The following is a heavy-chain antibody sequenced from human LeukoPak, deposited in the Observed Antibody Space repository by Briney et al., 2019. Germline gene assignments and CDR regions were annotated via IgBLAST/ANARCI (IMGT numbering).Heavy chain of an antibody. CDR3: ARDKGKWEHLRYFDY. CDR2: ISAYNGNA. J-gene: IGHJ4*02. D-gene: IGHD1-26*01. V-gene: IGHV1-18*01. Sequence: ASVKVSCKASGYTFSSYGISWVRQAPGQGLEWMGWISAYNGNAKYAQKLQGRVTMTTDTSTSTANMELRSLRSDDTAVYYCARDKGKWEHLRYFDYWGQGTLVTVSS. CDR1: GYTFSSYG.